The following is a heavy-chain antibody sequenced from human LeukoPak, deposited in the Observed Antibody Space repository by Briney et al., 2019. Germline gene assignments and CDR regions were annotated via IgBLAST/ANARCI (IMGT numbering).Heavy chain of an antibody. CDR3: ARGPSIRFFDWMWLDP. J-gene: IGHJ5*02. Sequence: ASVTVSCKASGYTFTTYGISWLRQAPGQGLEWMGWISAYNGNTNYAQKLQGRVTMTTDTSTNTAYMELRSLRSDDTAVYYCARGPSIRFFDWMWLDPWGQGTLVTVSS. CDR2: ISAYNGNT. D-gene: IGHD3-3*01. CDR1: GYTFTTYG. V-gene: IGHV1-18*04.